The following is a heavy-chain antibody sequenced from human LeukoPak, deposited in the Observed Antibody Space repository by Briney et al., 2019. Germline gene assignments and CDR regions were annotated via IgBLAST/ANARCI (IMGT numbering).Heavy chain of an antibody. CDR2: VYQSGST. CDR3: ARHPDLRWPRSFDY. CDR1: LYSISSGYY. Sequence: SETLSLTCAVSLYSISSGYYWGWIRQPPGKGLEWIGSVYQSGSTYYSPSLKSRVTISVDTSNNQFSLKLTSVTAADTAIYYCARHPDLRWPRSFDYWGQGTLVSVSS. D-gene: IGHD2-21*01. J-gene: IGHJ4*02. V-gene: IGHV4-38-2*01.